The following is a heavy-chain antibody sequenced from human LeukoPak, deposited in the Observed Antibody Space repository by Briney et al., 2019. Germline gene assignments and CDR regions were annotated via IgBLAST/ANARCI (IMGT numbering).Heavy chain of an antibody. Sequence: SETLSLTCTVSGGSISSYYWSWIRQPAGKGLEWIGRIYTSGSTNYNPSLKSRVTMSVDTSKNQFSLKLSSVTAADTAVYYCARDRSGYYDSSGYYLFDYWGQGTLVTVSS. D-gene: IGHD3-22*01. CDR3: ARDRSGYYDSSGYYLFDY. V-gene: IGHV4-4*07. CDR2: IYTSGST. J-gene: IGHJ4*02. CDR1: GGSISSYY.